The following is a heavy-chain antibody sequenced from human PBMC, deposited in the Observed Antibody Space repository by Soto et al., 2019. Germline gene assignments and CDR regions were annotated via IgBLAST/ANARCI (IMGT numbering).Heavy chain of an antibody. J-gene: IGHJ6*02. CDR1: GFTVSNNY. CDR2: IYSSGST. V-gene: IGHV3-53*01. Sequence: PGGSLRLSCAASGFTVSNNYMSWVRQAPGKGLEWVSVIYSSGSTYYADSVKGRFTISRDNSKNTLYLQMNSLRAEDTAVYYCARVVRGVISYYGMDVWGQGTTVTVSS. CDR3: ARVVRGVISYYGMDV. D-gene: IGHD3-10*01.